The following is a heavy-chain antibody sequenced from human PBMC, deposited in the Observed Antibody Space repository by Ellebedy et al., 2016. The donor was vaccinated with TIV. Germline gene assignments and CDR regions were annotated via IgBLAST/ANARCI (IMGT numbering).Heavy chain of an antibody. J-gene: IGHJ4*02. D-gene: IGHD6-19*01. CDR2: INHSGST. CDR1: GGSFSDYY. V-gene: IGHV4-34*01. CDR3: AEGRSGWYYFDY. Sequence: SETLSLTCAVYGGSFSDYYWTWIRQPPGKGLEWIGEINHSGSTNYNPSLDKGRVTISVDTSKNQFSLRLSSVTAADTAVYYCAEGRSGWYYFDYWGQGTPVTVSS.